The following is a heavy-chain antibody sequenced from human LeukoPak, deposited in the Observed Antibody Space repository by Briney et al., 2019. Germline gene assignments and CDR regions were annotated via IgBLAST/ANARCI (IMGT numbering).Heavy chain of an antibody. Sequence: GESLKISCKGSGYSFTSYWIAWVRQVPGKGLEWMGIMNPSDFEIRKSPSFQGQVTLSADQSTRTAYLEWSSLKASDTAMYYCARQSGYYAFDYWGQGTLVTVSS. V-gene: IGHV5-51*01. J-gene: IGHJ4*02. D-gene: IGHD3-22*01. CDR1: GYSFTSYW. CDR2: MNPSDFEI. CDR3: ARQSGYYAFDY.